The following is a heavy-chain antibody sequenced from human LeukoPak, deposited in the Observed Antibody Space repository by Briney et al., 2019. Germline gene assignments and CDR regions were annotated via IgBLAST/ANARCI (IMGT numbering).Heavy chain of an antibody. D-gene: IGHD4-11*01. CDR1: GFTFSPYA. J-gene: IGHJ4*02. Sequence: GGSLRLSCAASGFTFSPYAMHWVRQAPGKGLEWVAVISYDGSYKHYADSVKGRFTISRDNSKNTLYLQMNSLGAEDTAVYYCARGTTVTWKPVDFWGQGTLVTVSS. V-gene: IGHV3-30*04. CDR3: ARGTTVTWKPVDF. CDR2: ISYDGSYK.